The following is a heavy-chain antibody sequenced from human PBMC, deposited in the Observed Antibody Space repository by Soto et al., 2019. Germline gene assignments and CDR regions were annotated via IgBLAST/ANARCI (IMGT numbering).Heavy chain of an antibody. J-gene: IGHJ4*02. V-gene: IGHV1-8*01. Sequence: QVQLVQSGAEVKKPGASVKVSCKASGYTFTSYDINWVRQATGQGLEWMGWMNPNSGNTGYAQKFQGRVTRTRNTSISTAYMELSSLRSEDTAVYYCARAHCSGGSCYYTGDYWGQGTLVTVSS. CDR3: ARAHCSGGSCYYTGDY. CDR2: MNPNSGNT. CDR1: GYTFTSYD. D-gene: IGHD2-15*01.